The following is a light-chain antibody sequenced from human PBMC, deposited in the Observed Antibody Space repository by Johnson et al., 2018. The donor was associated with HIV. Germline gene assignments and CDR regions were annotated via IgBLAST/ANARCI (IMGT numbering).Light chain of an antibody. CDR2: ENN. CDR1: SSNIGNNS. Sequence: QSVLTQPPSVSAAPGQKVTVSCSGSSSNIGNNSVSWYQQLPGTAPRLLIYENNKRPSGIPDRFSGSKSGTSATLGITGLQTGDEADYYCGTWDNSLNGYVFGTGTKVTVL. J-gene: IGLJ1*01. V-gene: IGLV1-51*02. CDR3: GTWDNSLNGYV.